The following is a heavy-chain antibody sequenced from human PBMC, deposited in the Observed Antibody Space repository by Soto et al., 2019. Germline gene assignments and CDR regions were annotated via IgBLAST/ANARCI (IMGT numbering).Heavy chain of an antibody. Sequence: SETLSLTCTVSGGSTSSRRDYWGWIRQPPGKGLEWLGSVYYSGSTHDNPSLQSRVTISVDTSRNQFSLNLISVTAADTAVYFCARQPRGPGYGERGLYFDYWGQGTLVTVSS. D-gene: IGHD3-16*01. CDR2: VYYSGST. CDR1: GGSTSSRRDY. V-gene: IGHV4-39*01. CDR3: ARQPRGPGYGERGLYFDY. J-gene: IGHJ4*02.